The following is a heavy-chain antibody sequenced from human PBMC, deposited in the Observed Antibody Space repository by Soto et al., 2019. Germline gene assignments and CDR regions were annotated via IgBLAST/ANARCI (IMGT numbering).Heavy chain of an antibody. CDR3: TPSGGSWPDSLDI. D-gene: IGHD1-26*01. J-gene: IGHJ3*02. CDR2: ITPSGSS. V-gene: IGHV4-34*01. Sequence: SETLSLPCAVYGGPFTSYFWNWVRQSPGKGLEWIGEITPSGSSNYNPSLKSRVTISKDTSKHQFSLKLSSVTAADTAVYYGTPSGGSWPDSLDIWGRGAMVT. CDR1: GGPFTSYF.